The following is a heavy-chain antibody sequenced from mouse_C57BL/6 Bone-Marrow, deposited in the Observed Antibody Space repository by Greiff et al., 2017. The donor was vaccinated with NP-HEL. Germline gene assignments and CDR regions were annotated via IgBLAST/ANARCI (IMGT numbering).Heavy chain of an antibody. V-gene: IGHV1-5*01. CDR3: TRGGNYEVSWFAY. Sequence: EVQVVESGTVLARPGASVKMSCKTSGYTFTSYWMHWVKQRPGQGLEWIGAIYPGNSDTSYNQKFKGKAKLTAVTSASTAYMELSSLTNEDSAVYYCTRGGNYEVSWFAYWGQGTLVTVSA. D-gene: IGHD2-1*01. CDR2: IYPGNSDT. CDR1: GYTFTSYW. J-gene: IGHJ3*01.